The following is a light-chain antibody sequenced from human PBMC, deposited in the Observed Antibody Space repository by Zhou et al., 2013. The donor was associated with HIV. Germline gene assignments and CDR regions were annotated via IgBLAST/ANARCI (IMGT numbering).Light chain of an antibody. CDR3: QQYNNWPFT. J-gene: IGKJ4*01. CDR2: GAS. V-gene: IGKV3-15*01. Sequence: EIVLTQSPATLSLSPGDRATLSCRASQSVISSHLTWYQQKPGQAPRLLMHGASVRATGLAARFSGSGSGTEFTLTISSLQSEDVGVYFCQQYNNWPFTFGGGTKVEIK. CDR1: QSVISSH.